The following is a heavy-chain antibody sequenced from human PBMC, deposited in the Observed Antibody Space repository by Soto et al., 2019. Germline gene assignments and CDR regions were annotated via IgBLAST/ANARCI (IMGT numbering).Heavy chain of an antibody. CDR2: IYTGGST. J-gene: IGHJ4*02. V-gene: IGHV3-66*01. Sequence: EVQLVESGGGLVQPGGSLRLSCAASGFSVSSNFMSWVRQAPGKGLEWVSVIYTGGSTFYADSVKGRFTISRDNSKNTPYLQMNSLRAEDTAIYYCAREFCSSGRCYQAGFDYWGQGALVTVSS. CDR3: AREFCSSGRCYQAGFDY. D-gene: IGHD2-15*01. CDR1: GFSVSSNF.